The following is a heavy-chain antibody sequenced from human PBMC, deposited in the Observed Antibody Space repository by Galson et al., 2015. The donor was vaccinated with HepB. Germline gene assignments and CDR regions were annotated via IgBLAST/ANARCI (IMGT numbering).Heavy chain of an antibody. J-gene: IGHJ6*02. D-gene: IGHD5-24*01. CDR1: GYTFTSYG. Sequence: SVKVSCKASGYTFTSYGISWVRQAPGQGLEWMGWISAYNGNTNYAQKLQGRVTMTTDTSTSTAYMELRSLRSDDTAVYYCATLLPDVYKSHYYYYGMDVWGQGTTVTVSS. CDR2: ISAYNGNT. V-gene: IGHV1-18*01. CDR3: ATLLPDVYKSHYYYYGMDV.